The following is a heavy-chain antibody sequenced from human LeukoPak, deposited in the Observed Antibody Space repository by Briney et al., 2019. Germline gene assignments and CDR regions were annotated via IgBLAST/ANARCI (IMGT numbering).Heavy chain of an antibody. Sequence: PAETLSLTCTVSGGAISSYYWSWIRQPPGKGLEWIGYIYYSGSTNYNPSLKSRVTISVDTSKNQFSLKLSSVTAADTAVYYCARAGYYDSSGKELFDYWGEGTLGTVSS. V-gene: IGHV4-59*01. J-gene: IGHJ4*02. CDR1: GGAISSYY. CDR3: ARAGYYDSSGKELFDY. CDR2: IYYSGST. D-gene: IGHD3-22*01.